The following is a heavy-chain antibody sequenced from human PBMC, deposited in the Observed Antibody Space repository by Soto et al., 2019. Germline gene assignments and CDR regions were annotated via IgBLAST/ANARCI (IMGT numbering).Heavy chain of an antibody. CDR1: GFTFSSYA. V-gene: IGHV3-23*01. CDR3: EKEYCSSTSCYAGLYYYYYGMYV. J-gene: IGHJ6*02. CDR2: ISGSGGST. Sequence: EVQLLESGGGLVQPGGSLRLSCAASGFTFSSYAMSWVRQTPGKGLEWVSAISGSGGSTYYADSVKGRFTISRDNSKNTLYLQMNSLRAEDTAVYYCEKEYCSSTSCYAGLYYYYYGMYVWGQGTTVTVSS. D-gene: IGHD2-2*01.